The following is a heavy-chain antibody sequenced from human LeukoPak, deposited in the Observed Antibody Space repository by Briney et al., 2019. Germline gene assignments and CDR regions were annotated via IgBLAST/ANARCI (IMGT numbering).Heavy chain of an antibody. J-gene: IGHJ4*02. CDR1: GGSVSSYY. CDR2: IYYSGST. V-gene: IGHV4-59*02. D-gene: IGHD5-12*01. Sequence: SETLSLTCTVSGGSVSSYYCSWIRQPPGKGLEWIGYIYYSGSTNYNPSLKSRVTISVDTSKNQFSLKLSSVTAADTAVYYCARAGYSGYEFDYWGQGTLVTVSS. CDR3: ARAGYSGYEFDY.